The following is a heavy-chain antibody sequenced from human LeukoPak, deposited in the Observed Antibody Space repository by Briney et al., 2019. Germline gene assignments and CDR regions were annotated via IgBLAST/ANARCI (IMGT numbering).Heavy chain of an antibody. D-gene: IGHD1-26*01. CDR2: IYYSGRT. V-gene: IGHV4-39*01. J-gene: IGHJ4*02. CDR1: GGSISSSSYY. CDR3: ASSTSGSYYRGGYYFDY. Sequence: PSETLSLTCTVSGGSISSSSYYWGWIRQPPGKGLEWIGSIYYSGRTYYNPSLKSRVTISVDTSKNQFSLKLSSATAADTAVYYCASSTSGSYYRGGYYFDYWGQGTLVTVSS.